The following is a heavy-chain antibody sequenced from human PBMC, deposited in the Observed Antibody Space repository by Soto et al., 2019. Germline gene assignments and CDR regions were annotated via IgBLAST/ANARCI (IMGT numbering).Heavy chain of an antibody. V-gene: IGHV4-61*01. Sequence: SETLSLTCTVSGGSVSSGSYYWSWIRQPPGKGLEWIGYIYYSGSTNYNPSLKSRVTISVDTSKNQFSLKLSSVTAADTAVYYCARAGGSSDLDYWGQGTLVTVSS. CDR3: ARAGGSSDLDY. CDR2: IYYSGST. D-gene: IGHD1-26*01. J-gene: IGHJ4*02. CDR1: GGSVSSGSYY.